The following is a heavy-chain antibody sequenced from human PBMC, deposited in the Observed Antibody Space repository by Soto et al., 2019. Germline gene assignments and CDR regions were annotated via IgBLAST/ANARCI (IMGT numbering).Heavy chain of an antibody. CDR2: IYPGDSNT. Sequence: ESLKISCKGSGYSFTSYWIGWVRQMPGKGLEWMGIIYPGDSNTRYSPSLQGQVTISVDKSISTAYLQWSSLKATDTAMYYCARHAYDFWSGHPNPRYYYGMDVWGQGTTVTFSS. J-gene: IGHJ6*02. D-gene: IGHD3-3*01. CDR3: ARHAYDFWSGHPNPRYYYGMDV. CDR1: GYSFTSYW. V-gene: IGHV5-51*01.